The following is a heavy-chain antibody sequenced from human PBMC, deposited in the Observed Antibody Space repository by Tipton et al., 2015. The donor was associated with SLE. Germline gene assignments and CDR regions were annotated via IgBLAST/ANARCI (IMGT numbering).Heavy chain of an antibody. CDR3: ARADPFWSGSAFDY. V-gene: IGHV4-59*01. J-gene: IGHJ4*02. CDR2: IYYSGST. Sequence: TLSLTCTVSGGSISSYYWSWIRQPPGKGLEWIGYIYYSGSTNYNPSLKSRVTISVDTSKNQFSLKLSSVTAADTAVYYCARADPFWSGSAFDYWGQGTLFTVSS. D-gene: IGHD3-3*01. CDR1: GGSISSYY.